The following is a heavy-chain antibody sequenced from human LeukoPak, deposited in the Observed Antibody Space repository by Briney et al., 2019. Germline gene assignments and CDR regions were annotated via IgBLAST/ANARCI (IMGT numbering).Heavy chain of an antibody. CDR1: GGSFSSYD. V-gene: IGHV4-59*01. Sequence: SETLSLTCTASGGSFSSYDLSWVRQPPGKGLEYIGYIYYSGSTNYNASLKSRVTISVDTSKKKSSLTLRSRPAADTAVYYCARVLGCSSTSCYGTSLSYYYYYMDVWGKGTTVTVSS. J-gene: IGHJ6*03. CDR2: IYYSGST. D-gene: IGHD2-2*01. CDR3: ARVLGCSSTSCYGTSLSYYYYYMDV.